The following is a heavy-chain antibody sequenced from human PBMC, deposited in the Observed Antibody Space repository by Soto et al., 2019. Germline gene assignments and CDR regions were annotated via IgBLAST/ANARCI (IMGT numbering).Heavy chain of an antibody. D-gene: IGHD2-8*02. CDR1: GGSISRYY. J-gene: IGHJ4*02. CDR3: AGVGGVDGYNYFKY. CDR2: IYYSGST. Sequence: PSETLSLTCTVSGGSISRYYWNLIRQPPGKGLECIWYIYYSGSTNYNPSLKSRVTISVDTSKNKFPLKLSSVTAADTAVYFCAGVGGVDGYNYFKYWGQGTKVTLSS. V-gene: IGHV4-59*13.